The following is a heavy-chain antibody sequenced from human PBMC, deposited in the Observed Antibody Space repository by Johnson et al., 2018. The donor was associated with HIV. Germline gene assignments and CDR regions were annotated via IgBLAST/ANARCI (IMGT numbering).Heavy chain of an antibody. Sequence: VQLVESGGGVVQPRGSLRLSCAASGFTFRDYGMHWVRQAPGKGLEWVSGISWNSGSIGYAASVKGRFTISRDNAKNSLYLQMNSLRAEDTALYYCAKDRTKDYGDYSGDAFDIWGQGTMVTVSS. J-gene: IGHJ3*02. CDR1: GFTFRDYG. V-gene: IGHV3-9*01. CDR2: ISWNSGSI. D-gene: IGHD4-17*01. CDR3: AKDRTKDYGDYSGDAFDI.